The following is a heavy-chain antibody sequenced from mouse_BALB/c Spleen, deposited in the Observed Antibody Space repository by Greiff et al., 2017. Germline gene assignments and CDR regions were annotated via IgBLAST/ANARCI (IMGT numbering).Heavy chain of an antibody. V-gene: IGHV1S81*02. Sequence: QVQLKQPGAELVKPGASVKLSCKASGYTFTSYWMHWVKQRPGQGLEWIGEINPSNGRTNYNEKFKSKATLTVDKSSSTAYMQLSSLTSEDSAVYYCARDRYDVGAWFAYWGQGTLVTVSA. J-gene: IGHJ3*01. CDR3: ARDRYDVGAWFAY. CDR2: INPSNGRT. D-gene: IGHD2-14*01. CDR1: GYTFTSYW.